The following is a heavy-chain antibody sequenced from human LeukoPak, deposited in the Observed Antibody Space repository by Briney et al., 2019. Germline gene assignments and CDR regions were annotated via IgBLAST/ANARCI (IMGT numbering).Heavy chain of an antibody. CDR2: TYYRSKWYN. J-gene: IGHJ6*02. Sequence: KLSQTLSLTCAISGDSVSSNSAAWDWIRQSPSRGLEWLGRTYYRSKWYNDYAVSVKSRITINPDTSKNQFSLQLKFVTPEDTAVYYCARVEAGTGGGEYYYYGMDVWGQGTTVTVSS. CDR3: ARVEAGTGGGEYYYYGMDV. D-gene: IGHD6-19*01. CDR1: GDSVSSNSAA. V-gene: IGHV6-1*01.